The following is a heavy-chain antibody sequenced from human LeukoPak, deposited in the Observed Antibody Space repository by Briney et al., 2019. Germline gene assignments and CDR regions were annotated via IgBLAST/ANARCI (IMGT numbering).Heavy chain of an antibody. Sequence: SETLSLTCTVSGGSISSGDYYWSWIRQPPGKGLEWIGYIYYSGSTNYNPSLKSRVTISVDTSKNQFSLKLSSVTAADTAVYYCARTPGYSYGQRYFDYWGQGTLVTVSS. CDR3: ARTPGYSYGQRYFDY. CDR2: IYYSGST. CDR1: GGSISSGDYY. J-gene: IGHJ4*02. V-gene: IGHV4-61*08. D-gene: IGHD5-18*01.